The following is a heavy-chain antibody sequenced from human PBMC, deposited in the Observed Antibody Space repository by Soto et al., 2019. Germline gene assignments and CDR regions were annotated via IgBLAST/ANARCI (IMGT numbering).Heavy chain of an antibody. CDR3: ARGVMRGWNYFDY. D-gene: IGHD6-19*01. V-gene: IGHV3-64*01. Sequence: EVQLVESGGGLVQPGGSLRLSCAASGFTFSSYAMHWVRQAPGKGLEYVSAISSNGGSTYYANSVKGRFTISRDNSKNTLYLQMGSLRAEDMAVYYCARGVMRGWNYFDYWGQGTLVTVSS. CDR1: GFTFSSYA. J-gene: IGHJ4*02. CDR2: ISSNGGST.